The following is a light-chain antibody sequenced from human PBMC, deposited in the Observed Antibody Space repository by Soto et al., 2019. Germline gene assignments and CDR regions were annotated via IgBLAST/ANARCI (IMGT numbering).Light chain of an antibody. CDR3: ATWDVSLPGEV. J-gene: IGLJ3*02. CDR1: SSNIGNNY. CDR2: DNN. V-gene: IGLV1-51*01. Sequence: QSVLTQSPSVSAAPGQKFPISCTGSSSNIGNNYVSWYQQLPGTAPKLLIYDNNKRPSGIPDRFSGSKSGTSGTLDITGLQTGDEADYYCATWDVSLPGEVFGGGTKVTVL.